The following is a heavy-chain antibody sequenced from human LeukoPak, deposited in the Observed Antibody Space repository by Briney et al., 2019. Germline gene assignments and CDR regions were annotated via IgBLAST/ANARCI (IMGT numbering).Heavy chain of an antibody. J-gene: IGHJ5*02. Sequence: SETLSLTCVVSGGSISSGGFSWSWIRQPPGKGLEWIGFIYYCGSTYYNPSLKSRVTISVDRSKNQSSLKLSSVTAADTAVYYCARAGGLVVAGTFDPWGQGTLVTVSS. V-gene: IGHV4-30-2*01. CDR1: GGSISSGGFS. D-gene: IGHD6-19*01. CDR2: IYYCGST. CDR3: ARAGGLVVAGTFDP.